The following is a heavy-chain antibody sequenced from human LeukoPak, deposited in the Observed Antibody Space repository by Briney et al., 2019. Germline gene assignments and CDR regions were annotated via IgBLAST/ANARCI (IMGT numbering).Heavy chain of an antibody. J-gene: IGHJ4*03. Sequence: GGSLRLSCAASGFTFSDYAMTWGRQAPRKGLEWVSTISISGGGAHSADSVKGRCTTSRDNTTNTLYLHMNSLRAADTAAFFFAKDIGDYGDY. D-gene: IGHD4-17*01. V-gene: IGHV3-23*01. CDR3: AKDIGDYGDY. CDR2: ISISGGGA. CDR1: GFTFSDYA.